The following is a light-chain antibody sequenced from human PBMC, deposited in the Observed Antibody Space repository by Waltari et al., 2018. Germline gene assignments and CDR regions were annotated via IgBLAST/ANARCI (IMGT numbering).Light chain of an antibody. Sequence: IQVPQSPSSLSASIGDRVSITCRASKSISSYLNWYQQKPGKAPKVLIYASSSLRSGVPSRFSCSRSGTDFTLTINSLQPEDYATYYCQQSYSMPLTFGGGTRVEIK. CDR1: KSISSY. CDR2: ASS. V-gene: IGKV1-39*01. J-gene: IGKJ4*01. CDR3: QQSYSMPLT.